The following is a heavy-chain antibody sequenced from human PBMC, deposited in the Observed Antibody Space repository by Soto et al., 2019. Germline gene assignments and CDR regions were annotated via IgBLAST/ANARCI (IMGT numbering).Heavy chain of an antibody. V-gene: IGHV4-34*09. CDR2: INHSGST. J-gene: IGHJ4*02. Sequence: SETLSLTCAVYGGSFSGYYWSWIRQPPGKGLEWIGEINHSGSTNYNPSLKSRVTISVDTSKNQFSLKLTSVTAADTAVYYCARGERYYDILTGYFNTDFDYWGQGTLVTVSS. CDR1: GGSFSGYY. CDR3: ARGERYYDILTGYFNTDFDY. D-gene: IGHD3-9*01.